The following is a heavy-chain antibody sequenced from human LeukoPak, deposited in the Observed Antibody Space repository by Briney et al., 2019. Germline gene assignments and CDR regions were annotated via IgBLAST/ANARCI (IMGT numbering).Heavy chain of an antibody. CDR2: ITPIFGTA. CDR3: AREEWNLQYSGYDWTYYFDY. CDR1: GGTFSSYA. V-gene: IGHV1-69*06. Sequence: SVKVSCKASGGTFSSYAISWVPQAPGQGLEWMGGITPIFGTANYAQKFQGRVTITADKSTSTAYMELSSLRSEDTAVYYCAREEWNLQYSGYDWTYYFDYWGQGTLVTVSS. J-gene: IGHJ4*02. D-gene: IGHD5-12*01.